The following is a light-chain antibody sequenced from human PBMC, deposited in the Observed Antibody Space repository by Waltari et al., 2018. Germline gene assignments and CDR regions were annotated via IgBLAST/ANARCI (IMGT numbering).Light chain of an antibody. Sequence: DIQMTHSPSSPTASVGDRVTTTCRASPDIGDFLVWFQQRPGKAPKSLIYAASTLQGGVPSTFSGSGSGTDVTLTISSLQPEDSGTYYCQQYQDYPHTFGGGTRVEVK. CDR2: AAS. CDR1: PDIGDF. CDR3: QQYQDYPHT. J-gene: IGKJ4*01. V-gene: IGKV1-16*01.